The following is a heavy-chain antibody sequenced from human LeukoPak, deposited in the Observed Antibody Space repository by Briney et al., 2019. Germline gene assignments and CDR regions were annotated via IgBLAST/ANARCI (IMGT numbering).Heavy chain of an antibody. CDR2: IKSKTDGGTT. CDR3: TTDPRYYDFWSGYYLLDY. D-gene: IGHD3-3*01. J-gene: IGHJ4*02. Sequence: GGSLRLSCAASGFTFSNAWMSWVRQAPGKGLEWVGRIKSKTDGGTTDYAAPVKGRFTISRDDSKNTLYLQMNSLKTEVTAVYYCTTDPRYYDFWSGYYLLDYWGQGTLVTVSS. V-gene: IGHV3-15*01. CDR1: GFTFSNAW.